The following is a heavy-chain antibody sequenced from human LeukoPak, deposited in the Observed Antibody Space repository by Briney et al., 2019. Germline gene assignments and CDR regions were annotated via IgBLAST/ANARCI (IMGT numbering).Heavy chain of an antibody. CDR2: MNPNSGNT. CDR3: ARGSSSSGWFDP. CDR1: GYTFTSYD. Sequence: ASVKVSCKASGYTFTSYDINWVRQATGQGLEWMGWMNPNSGNTGYAQKFQGRVTMTRNTSISTAYMELSSLRSEDTSVYYCARGSSSSGWFDPWGQGTLVTLSS. D-gene: IGHD6-6*01. V-gene: IGHV1-8*01. J-gene: IGHJ5*02.